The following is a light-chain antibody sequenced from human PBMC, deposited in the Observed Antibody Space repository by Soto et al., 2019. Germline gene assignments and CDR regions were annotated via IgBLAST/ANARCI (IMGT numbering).Light chain of an antibody. J-gene: IGKJ1*01. V-gene: IGKV1-39*01. CDR3: QQSYSIPVT. Sequence: IQMTQSPSSLSAYLGDRGSNTCRASQSISNYLNWYQQKPGKAPKLLIYAASSLQSGVPSRFSGSGSGTDFTLTISSLQPEDFATYYCQQSYSIPVTFGQGTKVDIK. CDR2: AAS. CDR1: QSISNY.